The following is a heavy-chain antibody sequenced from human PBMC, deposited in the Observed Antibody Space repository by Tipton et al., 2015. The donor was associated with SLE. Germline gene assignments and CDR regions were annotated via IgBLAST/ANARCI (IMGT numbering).Heavy chain of an antibody. D-gene: IGHD7-27*01. J-gene: IGHJ3*02. CDR1: GYSFTSYW. CDR3: ASDLDGDRDAFNI. V-gene: IGHV5-10-1*01. CDR2: IDPSDSYT. Sequence: QLVQSGAEVKKPGESLRISCKGSGYSFTSYWISWVRQMPGKGLEWMGRIDPSDSYTNYGPSFQGHVTISADNSINTAYLHWSSLNASDTAMYYCASDLDGDRDAFNIWGQGTMVTVSS.